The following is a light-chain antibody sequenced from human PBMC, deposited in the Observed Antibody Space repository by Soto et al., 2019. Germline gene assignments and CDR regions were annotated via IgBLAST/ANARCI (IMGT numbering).Light chain of an antibody. CDR3: LLDFRYFWA. CDR2: AAS. V-gene: IGKV1-6*01. Sequence: AIQLTQSPSSLYASVEDRVTITCRASQAIRTALGWYQQKPGKVPKLLIYAASILQSGVPSRFSGSGSGTDFTLTISSLQPEDFATYYCLLDFRYFWAFGQGTKVDI. J-gene: IGKJ1*01. CDR1: QAIRTA.